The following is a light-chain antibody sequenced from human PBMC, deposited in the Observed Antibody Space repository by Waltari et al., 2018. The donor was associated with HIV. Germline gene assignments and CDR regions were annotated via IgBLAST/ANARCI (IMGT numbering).Light chain of an antibody. J-gene: IGLJ2*01. V-gene: IGLV1-47*01. CDR3: AAWDASLSVV. Sequence: QSVLTQPPSASGTPGQRVTISCSGSSSNIGRNYVYWYQQLPGTAPKLLIYTLRWRPSGVPDRFSGSKSGTSVSQAISGLRSEEEADYYCAAWDASLSVVFGGGTQLTVL. CDR2: TLR. CDR1: SSNIGRNY.